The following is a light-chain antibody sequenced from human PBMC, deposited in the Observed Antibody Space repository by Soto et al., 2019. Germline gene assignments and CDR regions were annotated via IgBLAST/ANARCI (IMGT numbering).Light chain of an antibody. Sequence: QSVLTHPPSISGAPWQRATISCTGSSSNIGAGSDVHWYHQLPGTAPKLLIYGNTNRPSGVPDRFSGSKSGTSASLAIAGLQTEDEGDYYCQTYDSSLSGLYVFGTGTKV. CDR3: QTYDSSLSGLYV. CDR1: SSNIGAGSD. V-gene: IGLV1-40*01. J-gene: IGLJ1*01. CDR2: GNT.